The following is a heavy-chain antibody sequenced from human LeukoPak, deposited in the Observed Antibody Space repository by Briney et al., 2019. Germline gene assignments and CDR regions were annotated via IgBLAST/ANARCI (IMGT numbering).Heavy chain of an antibody. CDR3: AANSYDFWSGYYTGFYFQH. Sequence: SVKVSCKASGGTFSSYAISWVRQAPGQGLEWMGEIIPIFGTANYAQKFQGRVTIAADKSTSTAYMELSSLRSEDTAVYYCAANSYDFWSGYYTGFYFQHWGQGTLVTVSS. CDR2: IIPIFGTA. J-gene: IGHJ1*01. CDR1: GGTFSSYA. D-gene: IGHD3-3*01. V-gene: IGHV1-69*06.